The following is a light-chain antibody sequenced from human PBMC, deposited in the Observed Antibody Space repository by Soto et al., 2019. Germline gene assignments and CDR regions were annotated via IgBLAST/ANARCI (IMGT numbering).Light chain of an antibody. CDR3: QEYGTSRT. CDR2: DAS. V-gene: IGKV3-20*01. CDR1: QSLLHSNGYNY. Sequence: DIVMTQSPLSLPVTPGEPASISCRSSQSLLHSNGYNYLAWYQQKPGQAPRLLIYDASSRATGIPDRFSGGGSGTDFTLTISRLEPEDFAVYYCQEYGTSRTFGQGTKVDIK. J-gene: IGKJ1*01.